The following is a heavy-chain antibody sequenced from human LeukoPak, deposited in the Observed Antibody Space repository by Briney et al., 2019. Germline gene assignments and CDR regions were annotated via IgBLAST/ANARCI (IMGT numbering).Heavy chain of an antibody. CDR2: INHSGST. CDR3: ARGALVVVAATGLVWFDP. Sequence: SETLSLTCAVYGGSFSGYYWSWIRQPPGKGLEWIGEINHSGSTNYNPSLKSRVTISVDTPKNQFSLKLSSVTAADTAVYYCARGALVVVAATGLVWFDPWGQGTLVTVSS. J-gene: IGHJ5*02. V-gene: IGHV4-34*01. D-gene: IGHD2-15*01. CDR1: GGSFSGYY.